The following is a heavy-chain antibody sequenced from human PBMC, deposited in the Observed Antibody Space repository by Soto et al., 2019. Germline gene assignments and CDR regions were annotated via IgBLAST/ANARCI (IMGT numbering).Heavy chain of an antibody. V-gene: IGHV1-69*12. Sequence: QVQLEQSGPEVKKPGSSVKVSCKASGGTFSTSAISWVRQAPGQGLEWMGGSMPIFRTPDYAQKFQGRVTVTADESTSTAYMELSGLRSDDTAVYYCARDKDRPQLGGNYYYILDVWGQWTTITVSS. CDR1: GGTFSTSA. D-gene: IGHD3-3*02. CDR2: SMPIFRTP. CDR3: ARDKDRPQLGGNYYYILDV. J-gene: IGHJ6*02.